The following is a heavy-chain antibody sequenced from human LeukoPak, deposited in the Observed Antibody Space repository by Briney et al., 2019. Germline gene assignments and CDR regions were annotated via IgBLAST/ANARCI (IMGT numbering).Heavy chain of an antibody. D-gene: IGHD2-2*01. CDR1: GFTFSSYS. V-gene: IGHV3-48*01. J-gene: IGHJ4*02. Sequence: GGSLRLSCAASGFTFSSYSMNWVRQAPGKGLEWVSYISSSSSTIYYADSVKGRFTISRDNAKNSLYLQMNSLRAEDTAVYYCARALGYCSSTSCYVGGLVYWGQGTLVTVSS. CDR3: ARALGYCSSTSCYVGGLVY. CDR2: ISSSSSTI.